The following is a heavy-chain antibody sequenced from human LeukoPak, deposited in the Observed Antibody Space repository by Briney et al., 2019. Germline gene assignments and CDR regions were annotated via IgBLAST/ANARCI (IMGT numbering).Heavy chain of an antibody. CDR2: ITPILATT. V-gene: IGHV1-69*08. D-gene: IGHD3-10*01. CDR3: AKEQGWGSGVGKF. J-gene: IGHJ4*02. Sequence: EWMGRITPILATTEYAQTFQGRVTITADISTSTVYMQLTTLTSEDTAVYYCAKEQGWGSGVGKFWGQGTLVTVSS.